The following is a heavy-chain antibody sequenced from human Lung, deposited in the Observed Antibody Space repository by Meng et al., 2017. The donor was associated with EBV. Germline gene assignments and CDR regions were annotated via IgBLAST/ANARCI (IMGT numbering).Heavy chain of an antibody. J-gene: IGHJ4*02. Sequence: QVQRHESGPGLVKPSGTLSLTCAVAGGSISSSNWWSWVRQPPGKGLEWIGEIYHSGSTNYNPSLKSRVTISVDTSKNQFSLKLSSVTAADTAVYYCAVTRYCSGGSCFDYWGQGTLVTVSS. V-gene: IGHV4-4*02. CDR2: IYHSGST. CDR1: GGSISSSNW. D-gene: IGHD2-15*01. CDR3: AVTRYCSGGSCFDY.